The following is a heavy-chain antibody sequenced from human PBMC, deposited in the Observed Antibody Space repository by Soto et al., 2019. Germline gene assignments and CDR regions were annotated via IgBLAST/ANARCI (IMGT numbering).Heavy chain of an antibody. V-gene: IGHV4-34*01. CDR1: GESFSWYY. CDR2: INHSGST. CDR3: ARGPYNWNYGYYYGMDV. D-gene: IGHD1-7*01. Sequence: PSETLSLTWAVYGESFSWYYWSWIRQPPGKGLEWIGEINHSGSTNYNPSLKSRVTISVDTSKNQFSLKLSSVTAADTAVYYCARGPYNWNYGYYYGMDVWGQGTTVTVSS. J-gene: IGHJ6*02.